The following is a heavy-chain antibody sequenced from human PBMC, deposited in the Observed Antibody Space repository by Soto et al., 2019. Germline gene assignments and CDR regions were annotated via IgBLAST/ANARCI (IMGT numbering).Heavy chain of an antibody. J-gene: IGHJ3*02. CDR2: INPTGSMT. CDR1: GYSFITSYY. D-gene: IGHD5-12*01. CDR3: ARDTGYDHDAFDI. Sequence: GASVKVSSKASGYSFITSYYMHWVRQAPGQGLEWMGIINPTGSMTKYSQRFQGRLTMTRDTSTSTDYMELTTLTSEDTAVYFCARDTGYDHDAFDIWGQGTMVTVSS. V-gene: IGHV1-46*01.